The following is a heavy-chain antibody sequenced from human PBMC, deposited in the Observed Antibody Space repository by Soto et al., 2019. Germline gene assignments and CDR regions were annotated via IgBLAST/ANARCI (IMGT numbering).Heavy chain of an antibody. V-gene: IGHV3-9*01. Sequence: EVQLVESGGGLVQPGRSLRLPCAASGFTFGDYAMLWVRQVPGKGLEWVAGISWNGGIIHYADSVKGRFTISRDNTKNSLYLQMNSLRPEDTALYYCAKDVNWNDPHHYMDVWGKGATVTVSS. J-gene: IGHJ6*03. CDR2: ISWNGGII. D-gene: IGHD1-1*01. CDR3: AKDVNWNDPHHYMDV. CDR1: GFTFGDYA.